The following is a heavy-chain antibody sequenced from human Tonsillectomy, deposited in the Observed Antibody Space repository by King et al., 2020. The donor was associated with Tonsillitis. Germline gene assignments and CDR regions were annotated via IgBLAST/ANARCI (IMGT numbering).Heavy chain of an antibody. D-gene: IGHD2-21*01. CDR2: IKQDGSEK. Sequence: ERQLVQSGGGLVQPGGSLRLSCAASGFTFSSYWMSWVRQAPGKGLEWVANIKQDGSEKYYVDSVKGRFTISRDNAKNSLYLQMNSLRAEDTAVYYCASHGGDGLGWYPGAFDIWGQGTMVTVSS. J-gene: IGHJ3*02. CDR3: ASHGGDGLGWYPGAFDI. CDR1: GFTFSSYW. V-gene: IGHV3-7*03.